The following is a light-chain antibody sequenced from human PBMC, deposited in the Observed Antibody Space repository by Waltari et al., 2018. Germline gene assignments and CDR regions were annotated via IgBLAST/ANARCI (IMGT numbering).Light chain of an antibody. Sequence: SSELTQDPAVSVALGQTVRITSQGDRLRDCYASWYQQKAGQAPVLVIHGENNRPSGIPDRFSGSSSGNTASLTITGAQAGDEADYYCNSRDSSGNVVFGAGTKLTVL. CDR2: GEN. CDR3: NSRDSSGNVV. CDR1: RLRDCY. J-gene: IGLJ2*01. V-gene: IGLV3-19*01.